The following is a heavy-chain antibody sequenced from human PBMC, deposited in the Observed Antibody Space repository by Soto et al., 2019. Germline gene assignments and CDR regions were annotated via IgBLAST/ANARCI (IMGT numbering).Heavy chain of an antibody. J-gene: IGHJ4*02. Sequence: GASVKVSCKASGYSFTSYYLHWVRQAPGQGPEWMGLINPSGGSTTYSQKFQGRVTMTRDTSTTTVYMELRSLRSDDTAVYYCARVDVLRFLEWLIWGQGTLVTVSS. D-gene: IGHD3-3*01. V-gene: IGHV1-46*01. CDR1: GYSFTSYY. CDR2: INPSGGST. CDR3: ARVDVLRFLEWLI.